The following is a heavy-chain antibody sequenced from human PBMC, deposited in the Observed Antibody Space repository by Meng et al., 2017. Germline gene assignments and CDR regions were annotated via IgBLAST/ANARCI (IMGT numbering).Heavy chain of an antibody. CDR3: ARDFARRDYGGNRVSDY. J-gene: IGHJ4*02. CDR2: ISAYNGNT. D-gene: IGHD4-23*01. V-gene: IGHV1-18*01. Sequence: ASVKVSCKASGYTFTSYGISWVRQAPGQGLEWMGWISAYNGNTNYAQKLQGRVTMTTDTSTSTAYMELRSLRSDDTAVYYCARDFARRDYGGNRVSDYWGQGTLVTVSS. CDR1: GYTFTSYG.